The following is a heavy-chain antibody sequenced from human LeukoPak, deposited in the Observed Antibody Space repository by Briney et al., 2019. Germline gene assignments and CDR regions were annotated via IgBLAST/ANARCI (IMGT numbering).Heavy chain of an antibody. J-gene: IGHJ6*03. D-gene: IGHD1-1*01. V-gene: IGHV1-2*02. CDR1: GYTFTGYY. CDR2: INPNSGGT. Sequence: ASVKVSCKASGYTFTGYYMHWVRQAPGQGLEWMGWINPNSGGTNYAQKFQGRVTMTRGTSISTAYMELSSLRSEDTAVYYCAREQYNWNDHYYYYYYMDVWGKGTTVTVSS. CDR3: AREQYNWNDHYYYYYYMDV.